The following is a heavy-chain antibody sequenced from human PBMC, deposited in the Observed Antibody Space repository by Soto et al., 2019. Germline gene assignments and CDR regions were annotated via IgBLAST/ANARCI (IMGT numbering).Heavy chain of an antibody. CDR3: ARLEGLATISYYFDF. Sequence: QLQLQESGPGLVKPSEALSLTCSVSGGSISSSSYYWAWIRQPPGKGLEWIGSIYYSGSTYYNPSLKSRVTISIDKSKNQFSLKLSSLTAADTAVYYCARLEGLATISYYFDFWGQGTLVTVSS. CDR2: IYYSGST. J-gene: IGHJ4*02. V-gene: IGHV4-39*01. D-gene: IGHD3-9*01. CDR1: GGSISSSSYY.